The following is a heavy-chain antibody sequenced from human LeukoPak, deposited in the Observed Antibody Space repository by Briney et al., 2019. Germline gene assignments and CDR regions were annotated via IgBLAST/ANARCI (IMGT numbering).Heavy chain of an antibody. J-gene: IGHJ4*02. CDR1: GFTFNSYA. D-gene: IGHD6-13*01. V-gene: IGHV3-30*04. CDR2: ISYDGSYE. Sequence: PGGSLRLSCAASGFTFNSYAMHWVRQAPGKGLEWVAVISYDGSYESYADSVKGRFTISRDNSKNTLYLQMNSLRAEDTAVYYCARGERGSSWASFDYWGQGTLVTVSS. CDR3: ARGERGSSWASFDY.